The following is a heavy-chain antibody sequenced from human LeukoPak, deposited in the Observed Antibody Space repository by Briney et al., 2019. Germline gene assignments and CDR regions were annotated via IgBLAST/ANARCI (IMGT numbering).Heavy chain of an antibody. CDR3: ARDVGT. CDR1: GFSFSSYW. Sequence: GGSLRLSCAASGFSFSSYWMHWVRQAPGKGPVWVSLISNDESTIIYADSVKGRFTISRDNAKNTLYLQMSSLRAEDTAVYYCARDVGTWGQGTLVTISS. D-gene: IGHD7-27*01. CDR2: ISNDESTI. V-gene: IGHV3-74*01. J-gene: IGHJ5*02.